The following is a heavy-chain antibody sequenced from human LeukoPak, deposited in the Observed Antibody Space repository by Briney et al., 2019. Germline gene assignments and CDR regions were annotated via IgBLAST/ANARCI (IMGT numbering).Heavy chain of an antibody. CDR2: IKEDGSEK. J-gene: IGHJ4*02. Sequence: GGSLSLSCAASGFTFSNYWMSWVRQAPGKGLEWVANIKEDGSEKYYVDSVKGLFTISRDNARNSLYLQMNSLRAEDTAVYYCASGRQLGYWGQGTLVTVSS. CDR3: ASGRQLGY. D-gene: IGHD6-13*01. V-gene: IGHV3-7*01. CDR1: GFTFSNYW.